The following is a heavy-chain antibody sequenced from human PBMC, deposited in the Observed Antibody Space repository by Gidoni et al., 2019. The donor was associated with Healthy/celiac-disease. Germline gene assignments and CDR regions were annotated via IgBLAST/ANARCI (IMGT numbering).Heavy chain of an antibody. CDR1: GYSFTSYW. D-gene: IGHD3-3*01. CDR2: IDPSDSYT. CDR3: ARLMYYDFWSGWGGSMDV. Sequence: EVQLVQSGAEVKKPGESLRISCKGSGYSFTSYWISGVRQMPGKGLEWMGRIDPSDSYTNYSPSFQGHVTISADKSISTAYLQWSSLKASDTAMYYCARLMYYDFWSGWGGSMDVWGKGTTVTVSS. J-gene: IGHJ6*04. V-gene: IGHV5-10-1*03.